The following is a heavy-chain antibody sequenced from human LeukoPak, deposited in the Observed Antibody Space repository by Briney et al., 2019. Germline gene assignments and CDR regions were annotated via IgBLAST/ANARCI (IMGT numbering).Heavy chain of an antibody. D-gene: IGHD3-16*01. Sequence: PGGSLRLSCAASGYTFSSHGLTWVRQAPGKGLEWVSTINGAGDNTYYAETVKGRFTISRDNSKNTLYLQMHSLRAEDTAIYYCAKVSECYGCYLDYWGQGTLVTVS. V-gene: IGHV3-23*01. CDR3: AKVSECYGCYLDY. CDR1: GYTFSSHG. CDR2: INGAGDNT. J-gene: IGHJ4*02.